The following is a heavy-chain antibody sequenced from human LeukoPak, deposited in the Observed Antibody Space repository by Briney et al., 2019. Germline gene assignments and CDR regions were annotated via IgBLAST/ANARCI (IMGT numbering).Heavy chain of an antibody. V-gene: IGHV4-61*02. D-gene: IGHD6-13*01. J-gene: IGHJ6*03. CDR2: IYTSGST. CDR1: GGSIGSGSYY. CDR3: ARVESRWTGYSSSWAMDV. Sequence: SQTLSLTCTVSGGSIGSGSYYWSWIRQPAGKGLEWIGRIYTSGSTNYNPSLKSRVTISVDTSKNQFSLKLSSVTAADTAVYYCARVESRWTGYSSSWAMDVWGKGTTVTISS.